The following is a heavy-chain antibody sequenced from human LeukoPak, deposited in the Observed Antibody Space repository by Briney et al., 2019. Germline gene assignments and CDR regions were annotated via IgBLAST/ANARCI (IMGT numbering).Heavy chain of an antibody. CDR2: ISPYNGNT. J-gene: IGHJ4*02. CDR1: GYTFTNHG. Sequence: ASVKVSCKASGYTFTNHGLSWVRQAPGQGLEWMGWISPYNGNTNYAQNLQGRVTMTTDTSTSTAYMELRSLRSDDTAVYYCARDQRYSSSWYADYWGQGTLVTVSS. CDR3: ARDQRYSSSWYADY. D-gene: IGHD6-13*01. V-gene: IGHV1-18*01.